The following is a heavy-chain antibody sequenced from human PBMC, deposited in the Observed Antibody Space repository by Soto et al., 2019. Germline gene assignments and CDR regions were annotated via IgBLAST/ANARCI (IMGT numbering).Heavy chain of an antibody. D-gene: IGHD3-22*01. V-gene: IGHV1-69*13. Sequence: SVKVSCKASGGTFSSYAISWVRQAPGQGLEWMGGIIPIFGTANYAQKFQGRVTITADESTSTAYIELSSLRSEDTAVYYCARWPHQVVTPYYYYYGMDVWGQGTTVTVSS. J-gene: IGHJ6*02. CDR3: ARWPHQVVTPYYYYYGMDV. CDR2: IIPIFGTA. CDR1: GGTFSSYA.